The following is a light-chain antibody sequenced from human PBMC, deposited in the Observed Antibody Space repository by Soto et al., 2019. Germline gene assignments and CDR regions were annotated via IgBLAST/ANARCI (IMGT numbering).Light chain of an antibody. Sequence: QPVLTQPPSVSGAPGQRVTISCTGSSSNIGAGYDVHWYQQLPGTAPKVLIYGNSNRPSGVPDRFSDSKSGTSASLAITGLQAEDEADYYCQSYDSSLSGVVFGGGTKLTVL. CDR1: SSNIGAGYD. CDR3: QSYDSSLSGVV. CDR2: GNS. V-gene: IGLV1-40*01. J-gene: IGLJ2*01.